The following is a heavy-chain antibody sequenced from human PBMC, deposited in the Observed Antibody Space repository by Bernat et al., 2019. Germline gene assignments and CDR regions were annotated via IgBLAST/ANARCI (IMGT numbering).Heavy chain of an antibody. CDR1: GFTFRSHG. CDR2: IWYDGSNK. Sequence: QVQLVESGGGVVQSGGSLRLSCAASGFTFRSHGMHWVRQAPGKGLEGVAVIWYDGSNKYYADSVKGRFTISRDNSKNTLYLQMNSLRAEDTAVYYCAKDRGTTVVTPWFDPWGQGTLVTVSS. J-gene: IGHJ5*02. D-gene: IGHD4-23*01. CDR3: AKDRGTTVVTPWFDP. V-gene: IGHV3-30*02.